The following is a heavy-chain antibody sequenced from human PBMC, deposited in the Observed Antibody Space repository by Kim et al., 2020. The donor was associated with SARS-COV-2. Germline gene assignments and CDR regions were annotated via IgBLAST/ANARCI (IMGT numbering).Heavy chain of an antibody. CDR2: IKQDGSEK. Sequence: GGSLRLSCAASGFTFSSYWMSWVRQAPGKGLEWVANIKQDGSEKYYVDSVKGRFTISRDNAKNSLYLQMNSLRAEDTAVYYCARDFEGSRGGVDYWGQGTLVTVSS. D-gene: IGHD3-10*01. V-gene: IGHV3-7*03. CDR3: ARDFEGSRGGVDY. CDR1: GFTFSSYW. J-gene: IGHJ4*02.